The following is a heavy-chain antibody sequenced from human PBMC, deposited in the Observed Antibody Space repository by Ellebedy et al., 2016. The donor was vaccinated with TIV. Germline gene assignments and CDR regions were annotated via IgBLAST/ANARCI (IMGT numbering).Heavy chain of an antibody. V-gene: IGHV4-59*01. D-gene: IGHD5/OR15-5a*01. J-gene: IGHJ3*01. Sequence: GSLRLSCAVSGGSLSDNYWTWIRQPSGKGLEWIGYLYYTGSTNYNPSLKSRVTISVNTPRNQFSLKLSSVTAADTAVYYCVSSVSMDAFDLWGQGTMVTVSS. CDR3: VSSVSMDAFDL. CDR1: GGSLSDNY. CDR2: LYYTGST.